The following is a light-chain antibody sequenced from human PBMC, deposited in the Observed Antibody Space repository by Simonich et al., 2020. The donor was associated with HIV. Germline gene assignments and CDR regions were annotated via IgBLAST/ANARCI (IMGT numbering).Light chain of an antibody. Sequence: EIVMTQSPSTLSVSPGERSNLSCRAGQIVSSNLVWYQQKPGQAPRLLIYGASTRATGIPARFIGRGSGTEFTLTISSMQSEDFAVYYCQQRVHWPPITFGQGTRLEIK. V-gene: IGKV3-15*01. CDR3: QQRVHWPPIT. CDR1: QIVSSN. J-gene: IGKJ5*01. CDR2: GAS.